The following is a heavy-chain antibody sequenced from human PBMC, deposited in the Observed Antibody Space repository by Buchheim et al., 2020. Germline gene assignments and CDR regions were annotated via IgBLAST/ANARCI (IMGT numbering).Heavy chain of an antibody. Sequence: QVQLVQSGAEVKKPGSSVKVSCKASGGTFSSYAISWVRQAPGQGLEWMGRIIPILGIANYAQKFQGRVTITADKSMSTAYMELSSLRSEDTAVYYCAREVPRGIAAAGSEYYFDYWGQGTL. J-gene: IGHJ4*02. V-gene: IGHV1-69*04. CDR3: AREVPRGIAAAGSEYYFDY. D-gene: IGHD6-13*01. CDR1: GGTFSSYA. CDR2: IIPILGIA.